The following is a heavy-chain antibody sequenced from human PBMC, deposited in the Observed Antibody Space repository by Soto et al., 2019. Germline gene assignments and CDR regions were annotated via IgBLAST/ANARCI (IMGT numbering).Heavy chain of an antibody. Sequence: ASVKVSCKASGYIFTGNYMHWVRQASGQGLEYMGWINPNNGATNYAQNFQGRVTMTWDTSISTAYMEVRRLRSDDTAVYYCAPHYPDSSGYFDHWGQGTLVTSPQ. CDR1: GYIFTGNY. J-gene: IGHJ4*02. CDR3: APHYPDSSGYFDH. V-gene: IGHV1-2*02. D-gene: IGHD3-22*01. CDR2: INPNNGAT.